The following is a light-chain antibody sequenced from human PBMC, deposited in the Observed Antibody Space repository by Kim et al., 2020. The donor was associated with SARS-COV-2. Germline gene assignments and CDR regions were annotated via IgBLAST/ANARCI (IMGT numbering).Light chain of an antibody. CDR1: NIGSKS. J-gene: IGLJ3*02. V-gene: IGLV3-21*04. CDR2: YDS. Sequence: APGKTGRIACGGNNIGSKSVDWYQQKPGRAPVRVIYYDSDRPLGVPERFSGSDSGNTATLTISRVETGDEADYYCQVWDSSSDHPVFGGGTQLTVL. CDR3: QVWDSSSDHPV.